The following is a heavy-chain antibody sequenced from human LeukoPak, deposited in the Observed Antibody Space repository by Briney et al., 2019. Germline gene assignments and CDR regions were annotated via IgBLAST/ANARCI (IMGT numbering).Heavy chain of an antibody. CDR2: TYYRSKWYH. D-gene: IGHD1-26*01. J-gene: IGHJ4*02. CDR1: GDSVSSNSAA. CDR3: ARGATRVFDY. V-gene: IGHV6-1*01. Sequence: SQTLSLTCAISGDSVSSNSAAWNWIRQSPSRGLEWLGRTYYRSKWYHDYASSVKGRITINADTSNNQFSLKLSSVTAADTAVYYCARGATRVFDYWGQGTLVTVSS.